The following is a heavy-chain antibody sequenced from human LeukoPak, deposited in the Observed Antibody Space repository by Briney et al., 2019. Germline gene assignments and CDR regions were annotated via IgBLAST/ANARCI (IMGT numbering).Heavy chain of an antibody. V-gene: IGHV3-21*01. CDR3: ASFMSQGI. D-gene: IGHD3-16*01. Sequence: GGPLRHSRAPSGLPFRNYSMNWLRQAPGKGLDWVSSISSSSSYIFYADSVKGRFTISRDNAKNSLYLQMNRLRAEDTAVYYCASFMSQGIWGQGTMVTVSS. J-gene: IGHJ3*02. CDR2: ISSSSSYI. CDR1: GLPFRNYS.